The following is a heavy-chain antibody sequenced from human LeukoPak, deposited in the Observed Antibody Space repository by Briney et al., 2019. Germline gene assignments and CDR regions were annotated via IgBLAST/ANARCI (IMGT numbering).Heavy chain of an antibody. J-gene: IGHJ4*02. CDR3: ARLHTYYYDSSGYYFDY. CDR1: GFTFSSYS. Sequence: PGGSLRLSCAASGFTFSSYSVNWVRQAPGKGLEWVSSISSSSSYIYYADSVKGRFTISRDNAKNSLYLQMNSLRAEDTAVYYCARLHTYYYDSSGYYFDYWGQGTLVTVSS. D-gene: IGHD3-22*01. V-gene: IGHV3-21*01. CDR2: ISSSSSYI.